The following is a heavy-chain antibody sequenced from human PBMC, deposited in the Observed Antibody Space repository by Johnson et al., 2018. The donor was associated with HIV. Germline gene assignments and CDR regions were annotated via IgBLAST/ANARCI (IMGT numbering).Heavy chain of an antibody. CDR2: ISYDGNNK. D-gene: IGHD3-22*01. CDR3: ARAVRDYYDTAFDI. CDR1: GFTFSSYW. Sequence: QVQLVESGGGLVQPGGSLRLSCAASGFTFSSYWMSWVRQAPGKGLEWVAFISYDGNNKYYADSVKGRFTISRDNSKNTLYLQINSLRAEDTAVYYCARAVRDYYDTAFDIWGQGTMVTVSS. J-gene: IGHJ3*02. V-gene: IGHV3-30*03.